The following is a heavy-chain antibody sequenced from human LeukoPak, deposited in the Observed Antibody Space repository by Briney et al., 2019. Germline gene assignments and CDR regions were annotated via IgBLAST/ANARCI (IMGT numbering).Heavy chain of an antibody. V-gene: IGHV4-39*02. CDR3: ARRSDSGSDDGEDYFDN. CDR2: LYYSGST. CDR1: SGSINNNTFY. D-gene: IGHD1-26*01. Sequence: SETLSLTCTVSSGSINNNTFYWGWVRQPPGRGLEWLGSLYYSGSTYYNPSLKSRIAISVDTSKNHFSLKMRSVTAADTAVYYYARRSDSGSDDGEDYFDNWGQGTLVTVSS. J-gene: IGHJ4*02.